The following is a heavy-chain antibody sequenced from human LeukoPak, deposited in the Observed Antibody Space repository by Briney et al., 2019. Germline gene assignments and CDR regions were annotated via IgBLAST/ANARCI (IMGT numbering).Heavy chain of an antibody. Sequence: GGSLRLSCAASGFTFSDYYMSWIRQAPGKGLEWVSYISSSGTTIYYADSVKGRFTISRENAKNSLYLQMNSLRAEDTAVYYCARDSGYSYGAFDPWGQGTLVTVSS. CDR1: GFTFSDYY. J-gene: IGHJ5*02. CDR2: ISSSGTTI. D-gene: IGHD5-18*01. CDR3: ARDSGYSYGAFDP. V-gene: IGHV3-11*04.